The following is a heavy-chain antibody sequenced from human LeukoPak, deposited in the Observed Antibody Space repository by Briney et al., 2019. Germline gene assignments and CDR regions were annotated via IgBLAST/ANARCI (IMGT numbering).Heavy chain of an antibody. D-gene: IGHD4-17*01. CDR2: ISSSSSYI. Sequence: PGGSLRLSCAASGFTFSSCSMNWVRQAPGKGLEWVSSISSSSSYIYYADSVKGRFTISRDNAKNSLYLQMNSLRAEDTAVYYCARGDDYGDYNSDYWGQGTLVTVSS. CDR3: ARGDDYGDYNSDY. CDR1: GFTFSSCS. V-gene: IGHV3-21*01. J-gene: IGHJ4*02.